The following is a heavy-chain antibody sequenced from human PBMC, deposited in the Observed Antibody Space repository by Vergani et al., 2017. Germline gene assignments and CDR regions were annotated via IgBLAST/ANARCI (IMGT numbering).Heavy chain of an antibody. J-gene: IGHJ3*02. CDR2: ISYDGSNK. Sequence: VQLVESGGGLIQPGGSLRLSCAASGFTFSSYGMHWVRQAPGKGLEWVAVISYDGSNKYYADSVKGRFTISRDNSKNTLYLQMNSLRAEDTAGYYCAKDQGSSGSYVDAFDIWGQGTMVTVSS. CDR3: AKDQGSSGSYVDAFDI. D-gene: IGHD1-26*01. V-gene: IGHV3-30*18. CDR1: GFTFSSYG.